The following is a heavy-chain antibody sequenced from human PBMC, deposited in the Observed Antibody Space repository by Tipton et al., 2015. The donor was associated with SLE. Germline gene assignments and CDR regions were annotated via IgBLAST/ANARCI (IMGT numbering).Heavy chain of an antibody. CDR2: VSGGGGRT. J-gene: IGHJ4*02. D-gene: IGHD7-27*01. V-gene: IGHV3-23*01. Sequence: SLRLSCAASGFTFNTYAMTWVRQPPGKGLEWVSTVSGGGGRTHYADSVKGRFTISRDNSKNTLYLQMNNLRAEDTATYYCARLTPWGYDYWGPGMLVTVSS. CDR1: GFTFNTYA. CDR3: ARLTPWGYDY.